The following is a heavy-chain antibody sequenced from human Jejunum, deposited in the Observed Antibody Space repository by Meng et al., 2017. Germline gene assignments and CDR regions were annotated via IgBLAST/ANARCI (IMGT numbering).Heavy chain of an antibody. Sequence: SQTLSLTCDVSDSSFSSAYYWGWIRQPPGKGLEWIASISHSGSTYYSPSLKTRVTISVDTSRRQVSLKLSSATAADTALYYCAKWIVVGYYWTGYFDYWGQGTLVTVSS. D-gene: IGHD1-20*01. CDR1: DSSFSSAYY. CDR3: AKWIVVGYYWTGYFDY. V-gene: IGHV4-38-2*01. J-gene: IGHJ4*02. CDR2: ISHSGST.